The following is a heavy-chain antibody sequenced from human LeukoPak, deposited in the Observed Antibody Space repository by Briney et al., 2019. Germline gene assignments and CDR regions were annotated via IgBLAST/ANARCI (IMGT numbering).Heavy chain of an antibody. CDR3: ARDQHDYGGNSSIY. J-gene: IGHJ4*02. D-gene: IGHD4-23*01. V-gene: IGHV3-21*01. Sequence: AGGSLRLSCAASGFTFSSYSMNWVRQAPGKGLEWVSSISSSSSYIYYADSVKGRFTISRDNAKNSLYLQMNSLRAEDTAVYYCARDQHDYGGNSSIYWGQGTLVTVSS. CDR2: ISSSSSYI. CDR1: GFTFSSYS.